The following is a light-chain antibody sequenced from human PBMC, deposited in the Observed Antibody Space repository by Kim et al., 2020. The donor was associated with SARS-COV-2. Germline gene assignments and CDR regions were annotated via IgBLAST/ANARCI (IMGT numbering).Light chain of an antibody. V-gene: IGLV3-1*01. J-gene: IGLJ1*01. CDR2: QDT. CDR3: QAWDNSAYV. CDR1: RLGAKY. Sequence: SYELTQPPSVSVSPGQTALITCSGDRLGAKYVAWYQQRPGQSPVLIVSQDTKRPSAIPERFSGSNSGNTATLTITGTQAMDEADYYCQAWDNSAYVFGTGTTVTVL.